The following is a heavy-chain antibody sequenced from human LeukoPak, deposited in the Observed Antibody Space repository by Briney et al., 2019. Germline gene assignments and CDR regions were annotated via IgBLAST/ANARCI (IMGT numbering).Heavy chain of an antibody. CDR3: FRDDGPGT. V-gene: IGHV3-7*01. Sequence: GGSLRLSCAGSGFTFRSYWMHWVRQAPGKGPEWVANIKEDGSEAYYMGSVRGRFTISRDNAETSLHLQMDSLRAEDTAVYYCFRDDGPGTWGQGTLVTVSS. CDR2: IKEDGSEA. J-gene: IGHJ5*02. CDR1: GFTFRSYW. D-gene: IGHD3-10*01.